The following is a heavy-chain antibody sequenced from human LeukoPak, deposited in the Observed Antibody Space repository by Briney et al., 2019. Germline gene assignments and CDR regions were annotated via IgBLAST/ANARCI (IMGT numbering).Heavy chain of an antibody. CDR2: IGIDSGNT. CDR1: GFTISDYS. V-gene: IGHV3-48*01. CDR3: AGDYKYAFDN. J-gene: IGHJ4*02. D-gene: IGHD5-24*01. Sequence: GGYLRLYCAASGFTISDYSMVWVRQAPGKGLEWISYIGIDSGNTNYADSVKGRFTISGDKAKNSLYLQMNSLRVEDTAVYYCAGDYKYAFDNWGQGTLVTVSS.